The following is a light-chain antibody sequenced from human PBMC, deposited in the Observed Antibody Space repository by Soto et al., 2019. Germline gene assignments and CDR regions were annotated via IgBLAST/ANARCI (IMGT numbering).Light chain of an antibody. V-gene: IGKV3-15*01. CDR2: RAS. CDR3: QQYNDWSS. CDR1: QSVAGN. J-gene: IGKJ4*01. Sequence: EIVVTQSPATLSVSPGERATLSCRASQSVAGNLAWYQQKPGQAPSLLIYRASTGAPGIPARFSGSGSGTEFTLTISSLQSEDFAVYYCQQYNDWSSFGGGTKWISN.